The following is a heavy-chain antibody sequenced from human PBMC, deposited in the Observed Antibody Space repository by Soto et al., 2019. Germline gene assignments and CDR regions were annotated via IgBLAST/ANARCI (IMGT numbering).Heavy chain of an antibody. D-gene: IGHD3-9*01. J-gene: IGHJ1*01. CDR3: ASSIRYFDWLFSL. CDR1: GFTFSSYA. CDR2: ISYDGSNK. V-gene: IGHV3-30-3*01. Sequence: GGSLRLSCAASGFTFSSYAIHWVRQAPGKGLEWVAVISYDGSNKYYADSVKDRFTISRDNSKNTLYLQMNSLRAEDTAVYYCASSIRYFDWLFSLWGQGTLVTVSS.